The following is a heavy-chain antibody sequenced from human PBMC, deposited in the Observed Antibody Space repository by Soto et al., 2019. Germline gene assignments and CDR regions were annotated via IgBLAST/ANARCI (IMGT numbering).Heavy chain of an antibody. J-gene: IGHJ6*02. D-gene: IGHD6-19*01. CDR2: ISFDGINK. Sequence: QVQLVQSGGGVVQPGRSLRLSCAASGFTFSRFAMYWVRQSPGKGLEWVAVISFDGINKYYADSVKGRFTISRDISKSTLYLQLNNLKASHTPVYYSARDQVQYGSGYYTRYYDLDAWGQGAPVTVSS. CDR3: ARDQVQYGSGYYTRYYDLDA. V-gene: IGHV3-30-3*01. CDR1: GFTFSRFA.